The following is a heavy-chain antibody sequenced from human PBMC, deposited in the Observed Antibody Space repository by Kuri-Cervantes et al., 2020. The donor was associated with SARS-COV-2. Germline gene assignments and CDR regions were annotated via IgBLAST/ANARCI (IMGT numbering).Heavy chain of an antibody. CDR2: IKQDGSEK. CDR1: GFTFSSYW. J-gene: IGHJ6*03. Sequence: GGSLRLSCAASGFTFSSYWMSWVRQAPGKGLEWVANIKQDGSEKYYVDSVKGRFTISRDNAKNSLYLQMNSLRAEDTAVYYCARDQGDLYYYYYMDVWGKGTTVTVSS. D-gene: IGHD3-16*01. CDR3: ARDQGDLYYYYYMDV. V-gene: IGHV3-7*01.